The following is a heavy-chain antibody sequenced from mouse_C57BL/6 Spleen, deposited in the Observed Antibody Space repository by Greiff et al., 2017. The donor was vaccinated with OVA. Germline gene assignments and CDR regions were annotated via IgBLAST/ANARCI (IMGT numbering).Heavy chain of an antibody. CDR3: ARSYDYDWYFDV. CDR2: INPSNGGT. J-gene: IGHJ1*03. Sequence: VQLQQPGTELVKPGASGYTFTSYWMHWVKQRPGQGLEWIGNINPSNGGTNYNEKFKSKATLTVDKSSSTAYMQLSSLTSEDSAVYYCARSYDYDWYFDVWGTGTTVTVSS. D-gene: IGHD2-4*01. V-gene: IGHV1-53*01. CDR1: GYTFTSYW.